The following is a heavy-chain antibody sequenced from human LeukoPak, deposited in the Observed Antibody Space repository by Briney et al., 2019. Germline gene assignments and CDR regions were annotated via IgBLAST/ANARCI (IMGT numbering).Heavy chain of an antibody. Sequence: PSETLSLTCTVSGGSISSSSYYWGWFRQPPGKGLEWIGSVYYSGTTSYNPSLKSRVTISVDTSKDQFSLKLSAVTAADTAVYHCATYHNDWHSYDIWGQGTMVTVSS. V-gene: IGHV4-39*01. D-gene: IGHD3-3*02. CDR3: ATYHNDWHSYDI. J-gene: IGHJ3*02. CDR1: GGSISSSSYY. CDR2: VYYSGTT.